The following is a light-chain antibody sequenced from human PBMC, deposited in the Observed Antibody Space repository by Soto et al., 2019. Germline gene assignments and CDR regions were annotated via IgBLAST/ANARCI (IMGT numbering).Light chain of an antibody. J-gene: IGLJ1*01. CDR3: LLHFGGVYV. CDR1: TGAVTSGYY. V-gene: IGLV7-43*01. Sequence: QAVVTQEPSLTVSPGGTVTLTCASSTGAVTSGYYPNWFQQKPGQAPRSLIYSTSNKYSWTPARFSGSLLGGKAALTLSGVQPEDEAEYYCLLHFGGVYVFGTGTKVTVL. CDR2: STS.